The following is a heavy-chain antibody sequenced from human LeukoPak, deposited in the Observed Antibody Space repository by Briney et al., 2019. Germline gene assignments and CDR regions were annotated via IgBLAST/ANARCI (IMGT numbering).Heavy chain of an antibody. V-gene: IGHV3-30*18. CDR1: GFTFSSYG. D-gene: IGHD4-23*01. CDR3: AKDGGNSRDVLYWYFDL. J-gene: IGHJ2*01. CDR2: ISYDGSNK. Sequence: GGSLRLSCAASGFTFSSYGMHWVRQAPGKGLEWVAVISYDGSNKYYADSVKGRFTISRDNSKNTLYLQMNGLRAEDTAVYYCAKDGGNSRDVLYWYFDLWGRGTLVTVSS.